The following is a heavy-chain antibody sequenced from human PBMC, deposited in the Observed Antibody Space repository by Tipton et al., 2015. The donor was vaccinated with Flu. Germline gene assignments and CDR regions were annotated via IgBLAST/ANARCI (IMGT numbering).Heavy chain of an antibody. CDR3: ARDPSLGMPDYFDY. Sequence: TLSLTCTVSGDSIRNDYFWGWIRQPPGKGLEWIGYIYNSEYTKYNPSLESRVTISADSSKKQFSLHLRSVTAADTAVYYCARDPSLGMPDYFDYWGQGTLVTAS. V-gene: IGHV4-59*12. D-gene: IGHD2-2*01. CDR1: GDSIRNDYF. CDR2: IYNSEYT. J-gene: IGHJ4*02.